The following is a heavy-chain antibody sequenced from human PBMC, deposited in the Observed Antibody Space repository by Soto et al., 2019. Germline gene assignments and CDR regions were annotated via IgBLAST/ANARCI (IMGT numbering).Heavy chain of an antibody. CDR3: AKDYSYGMDV. CDR2: ISYDGSNK. V-gene: IGHV3-30*18. J-gene: IGHJ6*02. Sequence: SLRLSCAASGFTFSSYGMHWVRQAPGKGLEWVAVISYDGSNKYYADSVKGRFTISRDNSKNTLYLQMNSLRAEDTAVYYCAKDYSYGMDVWGQGTTVTVSS. CDR1: GFTFSSYG.